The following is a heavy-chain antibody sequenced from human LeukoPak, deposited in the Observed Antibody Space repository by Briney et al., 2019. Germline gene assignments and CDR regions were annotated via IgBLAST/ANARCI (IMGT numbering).Heavy chain of an antibody. Sequence: PSETLSLTCTVSGYSINSSSYWGWIRLPPGKGLEWIGSIYHTGSTYYNPSLKSRVTMSVDTSKNQFSLKLSSVTAADTAVYYCAKDLPEDSGIVGTYPGLDYWGQGTLVTVSS. D-gene: IGHD1-26*01. V-gene: IGHV4-38-2*02. J-gene: IGHJ4*02. CDR2: IYHTGST. CDR1: GYSINSSSY. CDR3: AKDLPEDSGIVGTYPGLDY.